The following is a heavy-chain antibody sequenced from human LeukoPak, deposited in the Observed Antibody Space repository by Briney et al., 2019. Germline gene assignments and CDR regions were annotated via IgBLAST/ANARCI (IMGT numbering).Heavy chain of an antibody. V-gene: IGHV1-8*01. CDR2: MNPNSGNT. CDR1: GYTFTSYD. CDR3: ARRLATTDFDY. Sequence: ASVRVSCKASGYTFTSYDINWVRQATGQGLEWMGWMNPNSGNTGYAQKSQGRVTMTRNTSISTAYMELSSLRSEDTAVYYCARRLATTDFDYWGQGTLVTVSS. J-gene: IGHJ4*02. D-gene: IGHD5-12*01.